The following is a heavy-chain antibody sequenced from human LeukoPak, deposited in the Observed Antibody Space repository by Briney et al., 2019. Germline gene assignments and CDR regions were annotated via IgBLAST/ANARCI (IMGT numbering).Heavy chain of an antibody. CDR1: GGTFSSYA. V-gene: IGHV1-69*13. CDR3: ALASGSYSYYYYGMDV. J-gene: IGHJ6*02. Sequence: SVKVSCKASGGTFSSYAISWVRQAPGQGLEWMGGIIPISGTANYAQKFQGRVTITADESTSTAYMELSSLRSEDTAVYYCALASGSYSYYYYGMDVWGQGTTVTVSS. CDR2: IIPISGTA. D-gene: IGHD1-26*01.